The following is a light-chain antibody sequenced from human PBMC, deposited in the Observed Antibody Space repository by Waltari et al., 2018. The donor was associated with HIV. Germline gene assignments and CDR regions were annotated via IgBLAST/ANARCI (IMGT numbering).Light chain of an antibody. J-gene: IGKJ1*01. CDR1: QSVSSGF. CDR3: HQYGTSPRT. CDR2: GAS. Sequence: EIVLTQSPGTLSLSPGERATLSCRASQSVSSGFLAWYQQKPGQAPRLLIYGASNRATGSPDRFSGSESGTDFTLTINRLEPEDFAVYYCHQYGTSPRTFGQGTKVELK. V-gene: IGKV3-20*01.